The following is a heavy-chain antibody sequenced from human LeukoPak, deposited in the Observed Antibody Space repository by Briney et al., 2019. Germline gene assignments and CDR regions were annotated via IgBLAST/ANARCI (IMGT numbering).Heavy chain of an antibody. CDR3: ARDSYYDSSGYYYRSWFDP. J-gene: IGHJ5*02. CDR2: ISSSSSYI. D-gene: IGHD3-22*01. Sequence: GGSLRLSCAASGFTFSSYSMNWVRQAPGKGLEWVSSISSSSSYIYYADSVEGRFTISRDNAKNSLYLQMNSLRAEDTAVYYCARDSYYDSSGYYYRSWFDPWGQGTLVTVSS. V-gene: IGHV3-21*01. CDR1: GFTFSSYS.